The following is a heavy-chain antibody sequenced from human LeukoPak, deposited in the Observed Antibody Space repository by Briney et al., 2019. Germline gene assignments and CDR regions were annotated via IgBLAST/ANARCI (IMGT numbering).Heavy chain of an antibody. CDR2: ISAYNGAT. D-gene: IGHD3-3*01. V-gene: IGHV1-18*01. J-gene: IGHJ5*02. Sequence: ASVKVSCKASGYTFTSHGISWVRQAPGQGLVWMGWISAYNGATTYPQTFQGRVTLTTDTSTSTVYMEMRSLRSDDTAIYYCARTNMVFGVNIEQKWFDPWGQGTLVTVSS. CDR3: ARTNMVFGVNIEQKWFDP. CDR1: GYTFTSHG.